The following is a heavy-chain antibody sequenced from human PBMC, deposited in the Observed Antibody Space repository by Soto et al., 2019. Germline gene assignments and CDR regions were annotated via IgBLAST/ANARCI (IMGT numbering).Heavy chain of an antibody. CDR3: ARFLWSDTSLYYFDY. D-gene: IGHD3-3*01. Sequence: KESGPTLVTPTQTLTLTCPFSGFSLTGSGVGVGWIRQPPGKALEWLALIYWDDDKRYSPSLKSRLTITKDTSKNQVALTVTNMDPVDTATYYCARFLWSDTSLYYFDYWGQGTLVTVSS. CDR1: GFSLTGSGVG. J-gene: IGHJ4*02. V-gene: IGHV2-5*02. CDR2: IYWDDDK.